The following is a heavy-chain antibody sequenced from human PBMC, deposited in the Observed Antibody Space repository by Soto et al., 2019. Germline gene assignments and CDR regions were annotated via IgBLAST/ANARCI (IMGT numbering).Heavy chain of an antibody. J-gene: IGHJ4*02. V-gene: IGHV3-74*01. D-gene: IGHD7-27*01. Sequence: GGSLRLSCAASGFTFSSYWMHWVRQAPGKGLVWVSRINSDGSSTYYADSVKGRFTISRDKAKNTLYLQMNSLRAEDKGVYDGSRSLLTPFDYWGQGTLVTVSS. CDR2: INSDGSST. CDR1: GFTFSSYW. CDR3: SRSLLTPFDY.